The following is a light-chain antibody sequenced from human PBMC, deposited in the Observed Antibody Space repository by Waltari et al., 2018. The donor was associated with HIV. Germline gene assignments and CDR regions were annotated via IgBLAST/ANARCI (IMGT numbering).Light chain of an antibody. CDR3: QPYNNWPPLT. V-gene: IGKV3-15*01. CDR2: DAS. CDR1: QSFSSN. Sequence: EVVMTQSPATLSVSPGERATLSCRPSQSFSSNLAWYQQKPGQAPRPLIYDASARATGIPARFSGGGSGTEVTLTISSLQSEDFAGYYCQPYNNWPPLTFGGGTKVEIK. J-gene: IGKJ4*01.